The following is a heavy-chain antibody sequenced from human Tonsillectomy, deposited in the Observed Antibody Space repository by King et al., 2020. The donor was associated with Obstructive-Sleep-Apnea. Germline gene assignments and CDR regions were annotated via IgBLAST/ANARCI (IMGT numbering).Heavy chain of an antibody. D-gene: IGHD2-2*01. CDR1: GFTFSSYS. Sequence: VQLVESGGGLVQPGGSLRLSCAASGFTFSSYSMNWVRQAPGKGLEWVSYISSSGSTIYYADSVKGRFSISRDNAQNSLYLQMNSLRAEDTAVYYCARDRGGSSTSYGMDVWGQGTTVTVSS. CDR2: ISSSGSTI. J-gene: IGHJ6*02. CDR3: ARDRGGSSTSYGMDV. V-gene: IGHV3-48*04.